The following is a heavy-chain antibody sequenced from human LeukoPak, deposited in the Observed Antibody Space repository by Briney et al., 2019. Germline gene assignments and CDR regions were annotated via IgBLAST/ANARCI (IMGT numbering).Heavy chain of an antibody. Sequence: SETLSLTCTVSGGSISSYYWSWIRQPPGKGLEWIGYNYYSGSANYNPSLKSRVTISVDTSKNHFSLKLSSVTAADTAVYYCARTDYGAKAFDYWGQGTLVTVSS. D-gene: IGHD4-23*01. CDR1: GGSISSYY. V-gene: IGHV4-59*01. J-gene: IGHJ4*02. CDR3: ARTDYGAKAFDY. CDR2: NYYSGSA.